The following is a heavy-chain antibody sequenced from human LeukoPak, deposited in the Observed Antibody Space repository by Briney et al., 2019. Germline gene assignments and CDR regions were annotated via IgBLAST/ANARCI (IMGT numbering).Heavy chain of an antibody. V-gene: IGHV4-59*08. J-gene: IGHJ6*02. D-gene: IGHD3-10*01. CDR2: IYYSGGT. CDR3: ARQGYYYGSGRYDYYYYYGMDV. Sequence: SETLSLTCTVSGGSISSYYWSWIRQPPGKGLEWIGYIYYSGGTNYNPSLKSRVTISVDTSKNQFSLKLSSVTAADTAVYYCARQGYYYGSGRYDYYYYYGMDVWGQGTTVTVSS. CDR1: GGSISSYY.